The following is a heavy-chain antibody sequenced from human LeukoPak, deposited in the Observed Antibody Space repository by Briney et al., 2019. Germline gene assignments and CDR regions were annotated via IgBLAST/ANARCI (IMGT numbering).Heavy chain of an antibody. CDR2: IYYSGST. J-gene: IGHJ4*02. V-gene: IGHV4-39*01. CDR1: GGSISSSSYY. CDR3: ARLYSSGWHVPGY. D-gene: IGHD6-19*01. Sequence: SETLSLTCTVSGGSISSSSYYWGWIRQPPGKGLEWIGSIYYSGSTYYNPSLKSRVTISVDTSKNQFSLKLSSVTAAATAVYYCARLYSSGWHVPGYWGQGTLVTVSS.